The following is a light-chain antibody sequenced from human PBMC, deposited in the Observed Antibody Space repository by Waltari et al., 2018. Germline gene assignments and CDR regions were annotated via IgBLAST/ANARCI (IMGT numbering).Light chain of an antibody. CDR1: SFLSPSNKTDD. CDR3: QQCYTVPCT. J-gene: IGKJ2*02. Sequence: SFLSPSNKTDDVGLYKQKPGQPPTLLITWASARDSGVPDRFSGSGSGTDFTLTISSLQAEDVAVYFCQQCYTVPCTFGQGTKLEIK. CDR2: WAS. V-gene: IGKV4-1*01.